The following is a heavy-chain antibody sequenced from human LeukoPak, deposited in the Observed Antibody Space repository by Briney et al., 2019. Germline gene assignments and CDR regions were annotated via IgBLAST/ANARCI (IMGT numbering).Heavy chain of an antibody. CDR1: GGSISSGGYY. Sequence: SETLSLTCTVSGGSISSGGYYWSWIRQHPGKGLEWIGYIYYSGSTYYNPSLKSRVTISVDTSKNQFSLKLSSVTAADTAVYYCARGQNYYGSGSYDYWGQGTLVTVSP. V-gene: IGHV4-31*03. CDR2: IYYSGST. D-gene: IGHD3-10*01. J-gene: IGHJ4*02. CDR3: ARGQNYYGSGSYDY.